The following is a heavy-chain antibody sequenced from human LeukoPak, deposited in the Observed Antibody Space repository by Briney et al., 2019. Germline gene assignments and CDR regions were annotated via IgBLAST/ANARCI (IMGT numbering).Heavy chain of an antibody. J-gene: IGHJ4*02. CDR1: GFSFSSYA. CDR3: AKDPFGDFWSGYYTGYFDY. D-gene: IGHD3-3*01. CDR2: VSRSGVST. Sequence: PGGSLRLSCAVSGFSFSSYAMSWVRQAPGEGLEWVSAVSRSGVSTYYADSVKGRFTISRDNSKNTLYLQMNSLRAEDTAVYYCAKDPFGDFWSGYYTGYFDYWGQGTLVTVSS. V-gene: IGHV3-23*01.